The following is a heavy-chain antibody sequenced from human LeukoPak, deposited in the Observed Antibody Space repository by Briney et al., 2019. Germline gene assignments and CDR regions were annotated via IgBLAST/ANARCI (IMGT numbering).Heavy chain of an antibody. CDR1: GGSISSYY. CDR2: IYYSGST. J-gene: IGHJ4*02. Sequence: SETLSLTCTVSGGSISSYYWSWIRQPPGKGLEWIGYIYYSGSTNYNPSLKSRVTISVDTSKNQFSLKLSSVTAADTAVYYCARHGTGYSSSWYAPYFDYWGQGTLVTVSS. V-gene: IGHV4-59*08. D-gene: IGHD6-13*01. CDR3: ARHGTGYSSSWYAPYFDY.